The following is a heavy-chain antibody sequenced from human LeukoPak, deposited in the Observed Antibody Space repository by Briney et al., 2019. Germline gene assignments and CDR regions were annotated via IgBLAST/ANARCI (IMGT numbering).Heavy chain of an antibody. CDR3: ARGTPTVKIDY. D-gene: IGHD4-17*01. CDR2: IYYSGST. Sequence: PSETLSLTCTVSGGSISSYYWSWIRQPPGKGLEWIGYIYYSGSTNYNPSLKSRVTISVDTSKNRFSLKLSSVTAADTAVYYCARGTPTVKIDYWGQGTLVTVSS. J-gene: IGHJ4*02. CDR1: GGSISSYY. V-gene: IGHV4-59*12.